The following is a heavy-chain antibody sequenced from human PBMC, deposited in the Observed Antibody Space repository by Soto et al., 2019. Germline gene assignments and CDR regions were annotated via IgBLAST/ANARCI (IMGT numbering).Heavy chain of an antibody. CDR3: ARDILSGYRYCSSTSCSGVYYGMDV. CDR2: TYYRSKWYN. J-gene: IGHJ6*02. CDR1: GDSVSSNSAA. V-gene: IGHV6-1*01. Sequence: SQTLSLTCAISGDSVSSNSAAWNWIRQSPSRGLEWLGRTYYRSKWYNDYAVSVKSRITINPDTSKNQFSLQLNSVTPEDTAVYYCARDILSGYRYCSSTSCSGVYYGMDVWGQGTTVTVSS. D-gene: IGHD2-2*01.